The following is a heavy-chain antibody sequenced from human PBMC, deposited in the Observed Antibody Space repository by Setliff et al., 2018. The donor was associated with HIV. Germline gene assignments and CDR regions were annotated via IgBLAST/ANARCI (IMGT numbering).Heavy chain of an antibody. Sequence: PSETLSLTCTVSGASISSYSWSWIRQSPGKRLEWIGYIHSYGSTDYNPSLKSRVTISVDTSKNQISLKLTPVTAADTAVYYCATGAKNDFWDDPVPNPFDFWGQGTMVTVSS. V-gene: IGHV4-4*09. CDR1: GASISSYS. CDR2: IHSYGST. J-gene: IGHJ3*01. D-gene: IGHD3-3*01. CDR3: ATGAKNDFWDDPVPNPFDF.